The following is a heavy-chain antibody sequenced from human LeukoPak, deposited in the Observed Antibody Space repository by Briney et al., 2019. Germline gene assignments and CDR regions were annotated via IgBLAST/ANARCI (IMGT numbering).Heavy chain of an antibody. J-gene: IGHJ5*02. CDR3: ARGADGVSSNSRGWFDP. CDR2: ISTSSSYI. D-gene: IGHD2-15*01. Sequence: GGSVRLSCAASGFTFNRYNMNWVRRAPGKGLEWVASISTSSSYIYYADSVRGRFTIARDNAKKSLYLQMNSLRAEDTAVYSCARGADGVSSNSRGWFDPWGQGTLVTVSS. V-gene: IGHV3-21*01. CDR1: GFTFNRYN.